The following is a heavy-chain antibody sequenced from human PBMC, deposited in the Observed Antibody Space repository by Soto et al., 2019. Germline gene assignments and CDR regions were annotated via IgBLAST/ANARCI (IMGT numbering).Heavy chain of an antibody. D-gene: IGHD6-19*01. CDR2: IYSGGST. Sequence: GGSLRLSCAASGFTVSSNYMSWVRQAPGKGLEWVSVIYSGGSTYYADSVKGRFTISRDNSKNTLYLQMNSLRAEDTAVYYCARSYSSGWAGHYYYGMDVWGQGTTVTVS. CDR1: GFTVSSNY. J-gene: IGHJ6*02. V-gene: IGHV3-53*01. CDR3: ARSYSSGWAGHYYYGMDV.